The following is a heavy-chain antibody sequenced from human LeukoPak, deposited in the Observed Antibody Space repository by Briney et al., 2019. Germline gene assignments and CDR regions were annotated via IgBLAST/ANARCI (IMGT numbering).Heavy chain of an antibody. Sequence: GGGLRISCGASGVTFSSCAMGWGRPAPGEGVVWGSAISGSGGSTYYADSVKGRFTISRDNSKNTLYLQMNSLRAEDTAVYYCAKDLAYSSSWYGYFQHWGQGTLVTVSS. V-gene: IGHV3-23*01. CDR2: ISGSGGST. D-gene: IGHD6-13*01. CDR1: GVTFSSCA. CDR3: AKDLAYSSSWYGYFQH. J-gene: IGHJ1*01.